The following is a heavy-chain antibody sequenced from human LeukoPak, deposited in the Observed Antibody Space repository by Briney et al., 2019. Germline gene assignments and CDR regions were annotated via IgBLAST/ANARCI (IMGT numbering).Heavy chain of an antibody. J-gene: IGHJ6*04. Sequence: ASVKVSCKASGYTFTSYAMNWVRQAPGQGLEWMGWINTNTGNPTYAQGFTGRFVFSLDTSVSTAYLQISRLKAEDTAVYYCARGGVVVVAAPLVDVWGKGTTVTVSS. D-gene: IGHD2-15*01. CDR3: ARGGVVVVAAPLVDV. CDR2: INTNTGNP. V-gene: IGHV7-4-1*02. CDR1: GYTFTSYA.